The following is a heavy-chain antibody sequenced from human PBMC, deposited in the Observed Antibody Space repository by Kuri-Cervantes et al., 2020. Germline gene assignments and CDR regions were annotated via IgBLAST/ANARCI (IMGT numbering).Heavy chain of an antibody. V-gene: IGHV5-51*01. Sequence: GESLKISCKGSEYTFSTDWIGWVRQMPGKGLEWMGIVYPSDSDTRYSPSFQGQVTISADKSISTAYLQWSSLKASDTAMYYCARGGWDDAFDIWGQGTMVTVSS. J-gene: IGHJ3*02. CDR2: VYPSDSDT. D-gene: IGHD1-26*01. CDR1: EYTFSTDW. CDR3: ARGGWDDAFDI.